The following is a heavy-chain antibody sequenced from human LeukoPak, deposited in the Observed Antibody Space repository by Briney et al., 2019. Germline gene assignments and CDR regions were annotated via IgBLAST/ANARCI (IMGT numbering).Heavy chain of an antibody. CDR2: ISGSGGST. CDR3: AKDPNYDFWSGYQDY. CDR1: GFTFSSYA. V-gene: IGHV3-23*01. D-gene: IGHD3-3*01. Sequence: PGGSLRLSCAASGFTFSSYAMSWVRQAPGKGLEWVSAISGSGGSTYYADSVKGRFTISRDNSKNTLYLQMNSLRAEDTALYYCAKDPNYDFWSGYQDYWGQGTLVTVSS. J-gene: IGHJ4*02.